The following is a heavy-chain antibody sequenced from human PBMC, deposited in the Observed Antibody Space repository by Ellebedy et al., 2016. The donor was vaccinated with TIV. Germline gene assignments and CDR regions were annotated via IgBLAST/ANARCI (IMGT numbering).Heavy chain of an antibody. V-gene: IGHV3-48*02. CDR3: AREIGNPRAFDI. CDR2: IGGSTSAM. D-gene: IGHD4-23*01. Sequence: GGSLRLXXEASGFTFSIYSMNWVRQAPGKGLEWVSYIGGSTSAMFYADSVKGRFTISRDNAESSLYLLMNSLRDEDTAVYYCAREIGNPRAFDIWGQGTMVTVSS. CDR1: GFTFSIYS. J-gene: IGHJ3*02.